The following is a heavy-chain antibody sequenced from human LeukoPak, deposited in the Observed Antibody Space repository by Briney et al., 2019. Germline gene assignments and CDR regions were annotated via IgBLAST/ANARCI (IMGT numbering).Heavy chain of an antibody. CDR2: INHSGST. J-gene: IGHJ5*02. CDR3: AGWASIAARRWFDP. V-gene: IGHV4-34*01. CDR1: GGSFSGYY. D-gene: IGHD6-6*01. Sequence: SETLSLTCAVYGGSFSGYYWSWIRQPPGKGLEWIGEINHSGSTNYNPSLKSRVTISVDTSKNQFSLKLSSVTAADTAVYYCAGWASIAARRWFDPWGQGTLVTVSS.